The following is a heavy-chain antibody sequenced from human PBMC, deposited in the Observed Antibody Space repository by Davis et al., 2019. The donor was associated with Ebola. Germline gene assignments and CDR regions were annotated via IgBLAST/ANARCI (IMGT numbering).Heavy chain of an antibody. CDR3: AKDGNKKFYYDGMDV. D-gene: IGHD2/OR15-2a*01. CDR1: GLTFGNYG. J-gene: IGHJ6*02. CDR2: ISYDGVRK. V-gene: IGHV3-30*18. Sequence: GESLKISCTASGLTFGNYGMHWVRQAPGKGLEWVAFISYDGVRKHYVDSVKGRVIISRDNPKNTLYLQMNSLTSEDTAVYYCAKDGNKKFYYDGMDVWGQGTTVTVSS.